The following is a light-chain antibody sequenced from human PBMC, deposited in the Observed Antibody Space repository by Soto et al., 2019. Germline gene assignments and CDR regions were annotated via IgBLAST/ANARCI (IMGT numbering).Light chain of an antibody. V-gene: IGLV1-47*01. CDR1: NSNIGSSY. J-gene: IGLJ2*01. CDR2: RNF. CDR3: AGWDDSLSSPV. Sequence: QSVLTQPPSASGTPGQTVTISCSGSNSNIGSSYVDWYQQLPGTAPKLLIYRNFQRSSGVPDRFSVSKSGTSAFLAIRVLRSEDEADYYCAGWDDSLSSPVFGGGTKLTVL.